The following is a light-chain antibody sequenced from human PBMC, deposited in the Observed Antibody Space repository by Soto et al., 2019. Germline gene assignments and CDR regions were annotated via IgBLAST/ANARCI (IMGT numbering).Light chain of an antibody. J-gene: IGKJ4*01. Sequence: DIQMTQPPSTLYGPVGERASMTCGARQTISSWLAWYQQTPGKAPKLLIYKASTLKSVFPSRVSISGSWAVFALTISSLQDDKCATYIYQRYSCSAGTFGGGTKVDIK. V-gene: IGKV1-5*03. CDR3: QRYSCSAGT. CDR2: KAS. CDR1: QTISSW.